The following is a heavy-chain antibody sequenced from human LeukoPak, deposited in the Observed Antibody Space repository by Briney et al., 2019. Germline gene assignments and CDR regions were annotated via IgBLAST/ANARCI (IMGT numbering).Heavy chain of an antibody. D-gene: IGHD1-20*01. CDR3: ARGGITGTGYYYYGMDV. Sequence: ASVKVSCKASGGTFSSYAISWVRQAPGQGLEWMGEIIPIFGTANYAQKFQGRVTITADESTSTAYMELSSLRSEDTAVYYCARGGITGTGYYYYGMDVWGQGTTVTVSS. CDR2: IIPIFGTA. CDR1: GGTFSSYA. V-gene: IGHV1-69*13. J-gene: IGHJ6*02.